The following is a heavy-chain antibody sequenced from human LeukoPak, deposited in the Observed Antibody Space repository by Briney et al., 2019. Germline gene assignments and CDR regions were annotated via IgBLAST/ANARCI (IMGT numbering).Heavy chain of an antibody. Sequence: SETLSLTCTVSGGSISSSSYYWGWIRQPPGKGLEWIGSIYYSGSTYYNPSLKSRVTISVDTSKNQFSLKLSSVTAADTAVYYCARNDIVVVPAAIPEYFQHWGQGTLVTVSS. J-gene: IGHJ1*01. CDR1: GGSISSSSYY. CDR2: IYYSGST. CDR3: ARNDIVVVPAAIPEYFQH. D-gene: IGHD2-2*02. V-gene: IGHV4-39*01.